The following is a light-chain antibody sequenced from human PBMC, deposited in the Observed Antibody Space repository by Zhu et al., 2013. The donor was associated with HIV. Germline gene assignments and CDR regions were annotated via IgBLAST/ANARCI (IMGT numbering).Light chain of an antibody. Sequence: QSVLTQPPSASETPGQRVTISCSGSTSNIGSNYVYWYQQLPGTAPTLLISRSNQRPSGVPDRFSGSKSGTSASLAISGLRSEDEADYYCAAWDDSLSGPVFGGGTKLTVL. J-gene: IGLJ3*02. CDR1: TSNIGSNY. V-gene: IGLV1-47*01. CDR2: RSN. CDR3: AAWDDSLSGPV.